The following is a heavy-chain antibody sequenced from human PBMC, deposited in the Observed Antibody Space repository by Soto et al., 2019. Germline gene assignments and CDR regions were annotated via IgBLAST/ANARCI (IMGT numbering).Heavy chain of an antibody. CDR2: INPSGGST. Sequence: QVQLVQSGAEVKKPGASVKVSCKASGYTFTSYYMHWVRQAPGQGLEWMGIINPSGGSTSYAQKFQGRVTMTRDTSTSTVYMELSNLRSEDTAVYYCASEHFQSRVDYWGQGTLVTVSS. D-gene: IGHD3-3*02. V-gene: IGHV1-46*03. CDR3: ASEHFQSRVDY. J-gene: IGHJ4*02. CDR1: GYTFTSYY.